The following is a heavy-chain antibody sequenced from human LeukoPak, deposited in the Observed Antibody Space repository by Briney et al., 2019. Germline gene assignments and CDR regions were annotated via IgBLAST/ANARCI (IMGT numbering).Heavy chain of an antibody. D-gene: IGHD6-19*01. CDR1: GYTFTSYG. J-gene: IGHJ4*02. Sequence: WASVKVSCKASGYTFTSYGISWVRQAPGQGPEWMGWISAYNGNTNYAQKLQGRVTMTTDTSTSTAYMELRSLRSDDTAVYYCARPTSVAGHFDYWGQGTLVTVSS. CDR3: ARPTSVAGHFDY. V-gene: IGHV1-18*01. CDR2: ISAYNGNT.